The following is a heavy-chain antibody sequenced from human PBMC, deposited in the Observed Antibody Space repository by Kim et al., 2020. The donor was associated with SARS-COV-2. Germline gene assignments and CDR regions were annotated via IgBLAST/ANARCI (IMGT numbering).Heavy chain of an antibody. V-gene: IGHV1-69*04. CDR3: ARGQGGSTNYYYYYGMDV. CDR1: GGTFSSYA. J-gene: IGHJ6*02. CDR2: IIPILGIA. D-gene: IGHD1-26*01. Sequence: SVKVSCKASGGTFSSYAISWVRQAPGQGLEWMGRIIPILGIANYAQKFQGRVTITADKSTSTAYMELSSLRSEDTAVYYCARGQGGSTNYYYYYGMDVWGQGTTVTVSS.